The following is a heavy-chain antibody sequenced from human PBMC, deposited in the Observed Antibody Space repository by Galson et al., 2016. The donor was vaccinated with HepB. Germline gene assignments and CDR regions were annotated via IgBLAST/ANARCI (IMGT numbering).Heavy chain of an antibody. D-gene: IGHD4-17*01. CDR1: GFTFSNYW. CDR3: ARENYGDYPRYNYYGMDV. Sequence: SLRLSCAASGFTFSNYWMSWVRQAPGKGLEWVANIKYDGSEEYSVDSVKGRFTISRDNAKNSLYLHMNTLRAEDTAVYYRARENYGDYPRYNYYGMDVWGQGTAVTVSS. V-gene: IGHV3-7*03. CDR2: IKYDGSEE. J-gene: IGHJ6*01.